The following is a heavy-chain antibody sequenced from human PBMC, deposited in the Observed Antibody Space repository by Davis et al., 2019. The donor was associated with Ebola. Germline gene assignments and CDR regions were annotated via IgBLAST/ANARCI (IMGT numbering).Heavy chain of an antibody. D-gene: IGHD6-13*01. CDR3: ARIAAESDYGMDV. J-gene: IGHJ6*02. CDR2: IAVYNGDT. CDR1: GYTFTTYI. Sequence: ASVKVSCKASGYTFTTYIITWVRQAPGQGLEWMGWIAVYNGDTKYAHEIQGRVTMTTDISTDTVYMDLRGLRSDDTAVYFCARIAAESDYGMDVWGQGTAVTVSS. V-gene: IGHV1-18*01.